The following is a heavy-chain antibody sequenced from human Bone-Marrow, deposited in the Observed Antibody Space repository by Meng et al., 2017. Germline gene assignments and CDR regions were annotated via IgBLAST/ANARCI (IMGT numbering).Heavy chain of an antibody. V-gene: IGHV1-3*01. CDR3: AREGIGPLSPSSVQMGATNLFGY. CDR2: INAGNGNT. J-gene: IGHJ4*02. CDR1: GCTFTSYA. Sequence: SVTVSCQASGCTFTSYAMHWVRQAPGQRLEWMGWINAGNGNTKYSQKFQGRVTITRDTSASTAYMELSSLTSEHTAVYYCAREGIGPLSPSSVQMGATNLFGYWGQGTLVTVSS. D-gene: IGHD1-26*01.